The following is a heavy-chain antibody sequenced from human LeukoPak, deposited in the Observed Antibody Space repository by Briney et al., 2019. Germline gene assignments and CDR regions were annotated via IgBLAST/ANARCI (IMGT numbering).Heavy chain of an antibody. CDR2: IRYDGGNK. D-gene: IGHD6-19*01. J-gene: IGHJ4*02. CDR1: GFTFSAFA. Sequence: GGSLRLSCAASGFTFSAFAMHWVRQAPGKGLEWVAFIRYDGGNKYYADSVRGRFTISRDNSKNTLYLQMNSMRGDDTAGYYYANRIIVADKFDYWGQGSLVTVSS. CDR3: ANRIIVADKFDY. V-gene: IGHV3-30*02.